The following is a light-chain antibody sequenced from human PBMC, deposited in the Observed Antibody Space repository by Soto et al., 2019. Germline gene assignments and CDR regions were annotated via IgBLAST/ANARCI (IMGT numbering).Light chain of an antibody. Sequence: DIQMTQSPSSLSASVGDRVTITCRASQTISSYLNWYQQRPGKAPKLLIFAASSLQSGVASRFSGSGSGTDSTLTISSLQPEDFATYYCQQSHSSPYTFGQGTKLEIK. CDR2: AAS. J-gene: IGKJ2*01. CDR1: QTISSY. V-gene: IGKV1-39*01. CDR3: QQSHSSPYT.